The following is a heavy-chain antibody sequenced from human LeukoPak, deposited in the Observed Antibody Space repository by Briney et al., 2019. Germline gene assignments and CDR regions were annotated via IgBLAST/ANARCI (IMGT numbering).Heavy chain of an antibody. J-gene: IGHJ4*02. Sequence: GGSLRLSCAASGLTFSSYAMSWVRQAPGKGLEWVSTISGSGGITYYADSVKGRFTISRDNAKNTLCLQMNSLRAEDTAVYYCAKGGSGSYARLNYFDYWGRGTLVTVSS. CDR2: ISGSGGIT. V-gene: IGHV3-23*01. D-gene: IGHD1-26*01. CDR1: GLTFSSYA. CDR3: AKGGSGSYARLNYFDY.